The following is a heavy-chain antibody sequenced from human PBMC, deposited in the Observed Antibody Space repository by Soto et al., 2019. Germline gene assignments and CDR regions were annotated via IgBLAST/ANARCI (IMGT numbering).Heavy chain of an antibody. V-gene: IGHV4-39*01. CDR1: GGSISSSSYY. J-gene: IGHJ4*02. CDR2: IYYSGST. CDR3: ARHLGYSSGWYD. Sequence: QLLESGPGLVKPSETLSLTCTVSGGSISSSSYYWGWIRQPPGKGLEWIGSIYYSGSTYYNPSLKSRVTISVDTSKNQFSLKMSSVTAADTAVYYCARHLGYSSGWYDWGQGTLVTVSS. D-gene: IGHD6-19*01.